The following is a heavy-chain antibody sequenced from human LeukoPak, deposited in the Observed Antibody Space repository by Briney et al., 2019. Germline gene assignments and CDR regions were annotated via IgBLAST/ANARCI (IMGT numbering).Heavy chain of an antibody. CDR2: IYYSDSGT. V-gene: IGHV5-51*01. CDR3: ARLSSITAKKWCEP. Sequence: RESLKISCKCSGHSCSDYWIVWVRQMPGKGVLWMGMIYYSDSGTNYSPTFQGQVTISADKSMNTVYLQLSCLTASDIPRYYCARLSSITAKKWCEPWPGETLVTVSS. D-gene: IGHD1-20*01. J-gene: IGHJ5*02. CDR1: GHSCSDYW.